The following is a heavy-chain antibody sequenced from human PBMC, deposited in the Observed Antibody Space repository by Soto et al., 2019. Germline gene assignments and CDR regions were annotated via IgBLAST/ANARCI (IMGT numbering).Heavy chain of an antibody. CDR2: VFYTGFT. D-gene: IGHD1-20*01. J-gene: IGHJ4*02. V-gene: IGHV4-39*01. CDR3: ATSQKGYNWNYFDH. Sequence: SETLSLTCAVSGASISASYYYWAWLWQSTGKGPEWIGSVFYTGFTSYNPSLESRVSVSVDTSKSQFSLKLRAVTAADTAVYYCATSQKGYNWNYFDHWGQGALVTVSS. CDR1: GASISASYYY.